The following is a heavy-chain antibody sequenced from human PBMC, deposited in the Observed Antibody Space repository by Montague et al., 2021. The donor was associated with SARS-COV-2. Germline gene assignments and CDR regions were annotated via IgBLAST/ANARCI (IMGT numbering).Heavy chain of an antibody. D-gene: IGHD2-21*02. J-gene: IGHJ4*02. V-gene: IGHV4-38-2*02. CDR2: NYLHGNA. CDR1: GYFIGTGYY. CDR3: ARGRVTRAGFDY. Sequence: SDTLSLACSVSGYFIGTGYYWGWIRQSPGKGLEWIGSNYLHGNAYYNPSLSSRVTISVDTSNNQFSLRLTSVTTSDTAVYYCARGRVTRAGFDYWGQGIRVIVSS.